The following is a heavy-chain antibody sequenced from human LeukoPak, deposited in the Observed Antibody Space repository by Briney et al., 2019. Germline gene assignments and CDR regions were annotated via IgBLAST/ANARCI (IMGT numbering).Heavy chain of an antibody. J-gene: IGHJ4*02. CDR3: ARAAHSSSAF. Sequence: RPGGSLRLSCAASGFTFSSYWMSWVRQAPGRGLEWVANINQDGSERYYVDSAKGRFTISRDNAKNSLFLQMDSLGAEDTAVYYCARAAHSSSAFWGQGTLVTVSS. CDR1: GFTFSSYW. V-gene: IGHV3-7*01. D-gene: IGHD6-13*01. CDR2: INQDGSER.